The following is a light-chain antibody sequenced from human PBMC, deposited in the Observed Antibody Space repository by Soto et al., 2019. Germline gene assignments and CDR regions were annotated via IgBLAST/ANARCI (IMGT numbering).Light chain of an antibody. V-gene: IGLV1-47*01. Sequence: QPVLTRPPSASGTPGQRVTISCSGSSSNIGSNYVYWYQQLPGTAPKLLIYRNNQRPSGVPDRFSGSKSGTSASLAISGLRSEDEADYYCAAWDDSLSGPPLVFGGGTKLTVL. CDR3: AAWDDSLSGPPLV. CDR2: RNN. J-gene: IGLJ3*02. CDR1: SSNIGSNY.